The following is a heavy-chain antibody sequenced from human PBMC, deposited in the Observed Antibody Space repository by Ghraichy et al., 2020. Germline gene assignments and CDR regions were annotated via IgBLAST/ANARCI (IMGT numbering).Heavy chain of an antibody. CDR2: INHSGST. J-gene: IGHJ4*02. Sequence: SETLSLTCAVYGVSFSGYFWNWIRQRPGKGLEWIGEINHSGSTNYNPSLKSRVTISVDMSSKNQFSLRLTSVTAADTAVYYCARMRRQLVGGDYWGQGTLVTVSS. V-gene: IGHV4-34*01. D-gene: IGHD6-6*01. CDR1: GVSFSGYF. CDR3: ARMRRQLVGGDY.